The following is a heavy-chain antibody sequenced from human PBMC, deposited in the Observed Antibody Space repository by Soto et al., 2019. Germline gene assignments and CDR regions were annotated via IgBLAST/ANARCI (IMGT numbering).Heavy chain of an antibody. V-gene: IGHV3-9*01. CDR2: ISWNSGSI. CDR3: AKAGKVKKLRFLEWSHLYGMDV. CDR1: GFTFDDYA. Sequence: GGSLRLSCAASGFTFDDYAMHWVRQDPGKGLEWVSGISWNSGSIGYAGSVKGRFTISRDNAKNSLYLQMNSLRAEDTALYYCAKAGKVKKLRFLEWSHLYGMDVWGQGTTVTVSS. D-gene: IGHD3-3*01. J-gene: IGHJ6*02.